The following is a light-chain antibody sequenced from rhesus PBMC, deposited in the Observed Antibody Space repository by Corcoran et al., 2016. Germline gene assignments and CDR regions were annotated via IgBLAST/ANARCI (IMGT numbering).Light chain of an antibody. J-gene: IGKJ1*01. CDR3: LQYSSSPWT. Sequence: DIQMTQSPSSLSASVGDKVTITCRASQGISSWLAWYQQKPGKAPKLLIYKASSLQSGVPSRFSGSGSCTYFTLTISSLQPEDFATYYCLQYSSSPWTFGQGTKVEIK. CDR1: QGISSW. V-gene: IGKV1-22*01. CDR2: KAS.